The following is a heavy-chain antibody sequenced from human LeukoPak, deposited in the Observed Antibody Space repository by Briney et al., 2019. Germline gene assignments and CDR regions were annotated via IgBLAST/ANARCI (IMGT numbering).Heavy chain of an antibody. V-gene: IGHV4-34*01. Sequence: SETLSLTCAVYGGSFSGYYWSWIRQPPGKGLEWIGEINHSGSTNYNPSLKSRVTISVDTSKNQLSLKLTSVTAADTAVYYCARSWIQLWLGDLTFDYWGQGTLVTVSS. CDR1: GGSFSGYY. CDR2: INHSGST. CDR3: ARSWIQLWLGDLTFDY. D-gene: IGHD5-18*01. J-gene: IGHJ4*02.